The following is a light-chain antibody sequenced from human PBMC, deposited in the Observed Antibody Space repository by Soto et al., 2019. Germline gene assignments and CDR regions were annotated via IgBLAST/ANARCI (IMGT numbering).Light chain of an antibody. CDR2: ENN. CDR1: SYNIGNNY. Sequence: QSVLTQPPSVSAAPGQKVTISCSGSSYNIGNNYVSWYQQLPGTAPKLLIYENNKRPSGIPDRFSGSKSGTSATLGITGLQTGDEADYYCGTWDSSLSAGVFGTGTQLTVL. V-gene: IGLV1-51*02. CDR3: GTWDSSLSAGV. J-gene: IGLJ1*01.